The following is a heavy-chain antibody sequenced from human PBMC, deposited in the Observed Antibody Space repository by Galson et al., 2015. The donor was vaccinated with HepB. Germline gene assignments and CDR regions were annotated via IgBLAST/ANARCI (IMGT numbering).Heavy chain of an antibody. J-gene: IGHJ6*02. CDR2: IYHSGST. CDR3: ARDPAYKQGGMDV. Sequence: IRQPPGKGLEWIGSIYHSGSTYYNSSLKSRVTISVDKSKNQFSLKLSSVTAADTAVYYCARDPAYKQGGMDVWGQGTTVIVSS. V-gene: IGHV4-38-2*02. D-gene: IGHD5-24*01.